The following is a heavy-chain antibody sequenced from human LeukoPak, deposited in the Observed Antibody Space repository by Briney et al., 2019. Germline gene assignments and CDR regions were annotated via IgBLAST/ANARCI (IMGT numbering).Heavy chain of an antibody. D-gene: IGHD6-13*01. J-gene: IGHJ4*02. CDR2: MKQDGSEK. CDR1: GFTFSSYW. Sequence: PGGPLRLSCADSGFTFSSYWMSWVRQAPGKGLEWVATMKQDGSEKYYLDSVKGRFTVSGDSAKKSFYLQMNSLRGEDTAVYYCAGDSWYLWGQGTLVTVSS. V-gene: IGHV3-7*01. CDR3: AGDSWYL.